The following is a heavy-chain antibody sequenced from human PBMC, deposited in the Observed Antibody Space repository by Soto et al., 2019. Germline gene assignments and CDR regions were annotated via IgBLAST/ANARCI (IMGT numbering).Heavy chain of an antibody. CDR1: GFSFSYYE. V-gene: IGHV3-48*03. D-gene: IGHD2-2*01. Sequence: WGSLRLSCAASGFSFSYYEMSWVRQAPGKGLEWVSYISISVDTIYYTDSVKGRFTISRNNARNSLHLQMNSLRAEDTALYYCARVWCTSTTCDNPYWGRGTLVTV. CDR3: ARVWCTSTTCDNPY. CDR2: ISISVDTI. J-gene: IGHJ4*02.